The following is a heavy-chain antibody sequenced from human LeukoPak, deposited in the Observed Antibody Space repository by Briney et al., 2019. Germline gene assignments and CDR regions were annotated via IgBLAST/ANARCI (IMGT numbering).Heavy chain of an antibody. J-gene: IGHJ3*02. CDR2: ISYDGSNK. Sequence: GGSLRLSCAASGFTFSSYGMHWVRQAPGKGLEWVAVISYDGSNKYYADSVKGRFTISRDNSKNTLYLQMNSLRAEDTAVYYCARDMYYYDSSGSHDAFDIWGQGTMVTVSS. D-gene: IGHD3-22*01. CDR3: ARDMYYYDSSGSHDAFDI. V-gene: IGHV3-30*03. CDR1: GFTFSSYG.